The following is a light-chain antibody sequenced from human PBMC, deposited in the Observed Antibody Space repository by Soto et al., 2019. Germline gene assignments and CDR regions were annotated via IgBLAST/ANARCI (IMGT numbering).Light chain of an antibody. V-gene: IGLV2-14*01. CDR2: EVT. CDR3: ASYTIKKSWV. CDR1: SSDVGAYNH. Sequence: QSALTQPASVTGSPGQSITISCTGTSSDVGAYNHVSWYQQFPGTAPKLMIYEVTNRPSGVSDRFSGSKSGNTASLTISGLQPEDEADYYCASYTIKKSWVFGGGTKVTVL. J-gene: IGLJ3*02.